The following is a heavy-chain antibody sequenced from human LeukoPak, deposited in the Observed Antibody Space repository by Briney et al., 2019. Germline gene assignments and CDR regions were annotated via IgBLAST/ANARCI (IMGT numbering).Heavy chain of an antibody. J-gene: IGHJ4*02. CDR3: AREKYPGIAVAGRRADFDY. CDR2: INHSGST. CDR1: GGSFSGYY. Sequence: NPSETLSLTCAVYGGSFSGYYWSWIRQPPGKGLEWIGEINHSGSTNYNPSLKSRVTISVDTSKNQFSLKLSSVTAADTAVYYCAREKYPGIAVAGRRADFDYWGQGTLVTVSS. V-gene: IGHV4-34*01. D-gene: IGHD6-19*01.